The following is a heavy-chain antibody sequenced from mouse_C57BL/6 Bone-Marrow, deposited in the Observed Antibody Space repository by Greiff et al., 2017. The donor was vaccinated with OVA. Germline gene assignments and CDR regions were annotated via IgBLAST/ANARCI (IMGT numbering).Heavy chain of an antibody. V-gene: IGHV1-26*01. D-gene: IGHD1-1*01. J-gene: IGHJ3*01. CDR1: GYTFTDYY. CDR2: INPNNGGT. Sequence: EVQLQQSGPELVKPGASVKISCKASGYTFTDYYMNWVKQSHGKSLEWIGDINPNNGGTSYNQKFKGKATLTVDKSSSTAYMELRSLTSEDSAVYYCARRYYGPSWFAYWGQGTLVTVSA. CDR3: ARRYYGPSWFAY.